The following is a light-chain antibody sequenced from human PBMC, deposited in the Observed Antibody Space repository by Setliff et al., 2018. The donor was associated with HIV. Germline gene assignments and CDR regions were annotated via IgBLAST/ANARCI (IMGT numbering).Light chain of an antibody. CDR3: CSYAGSSTSI. V-gene: IGLV2-23*02. Sequence: QSALTQPASVSGSPGQSITISCTGTSNDVGGYNYVSWYQQHPGKAPKLMIYDVSKRPSGVSNRFSGSKSGNTASLTISGLQAEDEADYYCCSYAGSSTSIFGTGTKAPS. CDR1: SNDVGGYNY. J-gene: IGLJ1*01. CDR2: DVS.